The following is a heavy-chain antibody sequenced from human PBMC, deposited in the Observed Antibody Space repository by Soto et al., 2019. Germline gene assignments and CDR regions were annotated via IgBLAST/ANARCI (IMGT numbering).Heavy chain of an antibody. CDR1: GYSFTSYW. Sequence: VESLTISCKGSGYSFTSYWIVWVLQMPGKGLEWMGIIYPGDSDTRYSPSFQGQVTISADKSISTAYLQWSSLKASDTAMYYCARHPDYYDSSGYYRYWGQGTMVTVSS. V-gene: IGHV5-51*01. CDR3: ARHPDYYDSSGYYRY. D-gene: IGHD3-22*01. J-gene: IGHJ4*02. CDR2: IYPGDSDT.